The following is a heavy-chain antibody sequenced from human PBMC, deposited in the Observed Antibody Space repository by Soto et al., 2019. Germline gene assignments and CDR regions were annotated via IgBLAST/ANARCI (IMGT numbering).Heavy chain of an antibody. CDR1: GYTFTSYY. CDR2: INPSGGST. Sequence: ASVKVSCKASGYTFTSYYMHWVRQAPGQGLEWMGIINPSGGSTSYAQKFQGRVTMTRDTSTSTVYMELSSLRSEDTAVYYCARDPVGYKVVAAPNNWFDPWGQGTLVTVSS. J-gene: IGHJ5*02. V-gene: IGHV1-46*03. CDR3: ARDPVGYKVVAAPNNWFDP. D-gene: IGHD2-15*01.